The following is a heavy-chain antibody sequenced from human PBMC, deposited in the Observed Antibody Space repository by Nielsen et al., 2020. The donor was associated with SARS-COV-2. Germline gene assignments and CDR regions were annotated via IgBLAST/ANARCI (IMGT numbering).Heavy chain of an antibody. V-gene: IGHV4-39*01. D-gene: IGHD3-22*01. Sequence: SETLSLTCTVSGGSISSSSYYWGWIRQPPGKGLEWIGSIYYSGSTYYNPSLKSRVTISVDTSKNQFSLKLSSVTAADTAVYYCARYYYDSSGYYRHPKIDYWGQGTLVTVSS. CDR1: GGSISSSSYY. CDR3: ARYYYDSSGYYRHPKIDY. J-gene: IGHJ4*02. CDR2: IYYSGST.